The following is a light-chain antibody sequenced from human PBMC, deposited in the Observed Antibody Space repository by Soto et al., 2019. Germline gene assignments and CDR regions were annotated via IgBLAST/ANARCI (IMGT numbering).Light chain of an antibody. V-gene: IGKV1-27*01. Sequence: DVQMTQPPSSLSAFVGDRVTITCRASQGIAPYLAWFQQKPGKVPKLLIYATSTLQSGVPSRFSGSGSGTDFTLTVTSLQPEDVGTYYCQKYNSATLTFGGGTKV. CDR2: ATS. J-gene: IGKJ4*01. CDR1: QGIAPY. CDR3: QKYNSATLT.